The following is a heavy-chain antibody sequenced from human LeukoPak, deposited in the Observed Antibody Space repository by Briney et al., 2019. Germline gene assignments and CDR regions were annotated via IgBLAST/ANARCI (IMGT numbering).Heavy chain of an antibody. Sequence: ASVKVSRKASGYTFTGYYMHWVRQAPGQGLEWMGWINPNSGGTNYAQKFQGRVTMTRDTSISTAYMELSRLRSDDTAVYYCAREPPGIAVDADAFDIWGQGTMVTVSS. CDR3: AREPPGIAVDADAFDI. D-gene: IGHD6-19*01. CDR2: INPNSGGT. V-gene: IGHV1-2*02. J-gene: IGHJ3*02. CDR1: GYTFTGYY.